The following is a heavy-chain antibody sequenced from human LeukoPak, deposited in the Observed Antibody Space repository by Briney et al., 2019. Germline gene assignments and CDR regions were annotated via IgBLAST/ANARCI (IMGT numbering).Heavy chain of an antibody. J-gene: IGHJ6*03. V-gene: IGHV3-30*02. Sequence: GGSLRLSCAASRFTLSSHSMNWVRQAPGKGLEWVAFIRYDGSNKYYADSVKGRFTVSRDNSKNTLYLQMKSLRAEDTAVYYCAKGGGYEAQYYYYYLDVWGKGTTVTISS. CDR2: IRYDGSNK. CDR1: RFTLSSHS. D-gene: IGHD5-12*01. CDR3: AKGGGYEAQYYYYYLDV.